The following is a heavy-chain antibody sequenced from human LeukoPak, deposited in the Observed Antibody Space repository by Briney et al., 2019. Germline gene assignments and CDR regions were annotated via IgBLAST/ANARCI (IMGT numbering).Heavy chain of an antibody. CDR2: ISTSITYI. Sequence: PGGSLRLSCAAAGFSFSNDNINWVRQAPGKGLEWVSSISTSITYIFYADSVNGRFTISRHNSKNTLYLHTNTLRAEDTAVYYCAKDRSQIPAPSDYWGQGTLVTVSS. V-gene: IGHV3-21*04. D-gene: IGHD2-2*01. CDR1: GFSFSNDN. J-gene: IGHJ4*02. CDR3: AKDRSQIPAPSDY.